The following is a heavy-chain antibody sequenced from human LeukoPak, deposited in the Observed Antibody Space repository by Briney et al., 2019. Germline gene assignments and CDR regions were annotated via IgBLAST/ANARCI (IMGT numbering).Heavy chain of an antibody. J-gene: IGHJ4*02. CDR1: GFTFDGCD. V-gene: IGHV3-9*01. D-gene: IGHD1-26*01. CDR2: IIWNSGSI. CDR3: ARGSYPSIVGGTTPDY. Sequence: GGSLRLSCAASGFTFDGCDMHWVRQAPGKGLEWVSGIIWNSGSIGYADSLKGRFTISRDNAKKCLYLQMNSLRAEDTALYYCARGSYPSIVGGTTPDYWGEGTLVTVS.